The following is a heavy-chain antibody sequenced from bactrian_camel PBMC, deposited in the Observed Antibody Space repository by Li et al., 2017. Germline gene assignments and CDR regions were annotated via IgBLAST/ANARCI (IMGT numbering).Heavy chain of an antibody. CDR2: FNIRTGVT. CDR1: GYTFGDYC. D-gene: IGHD2*01. Sequence: HVQLVESGGGSVQTGGSLRLSCAASGYTFGDYCMGWFRQAPGKERELVARFNIRTGVTYYADSVKGRFTISRDSAKNTLFLQMNNLKPEDSAMYYCAVVKNPTRVRAAKEGSGGYWGCSPRPKMTLVTGARGPRSPSP. V-gene: IGHV3S1*01. J-gene: IGHJ6*01. CDR3: AVVKNPTRVRAAKEGSGGYWGCSPRPKMTLVT.